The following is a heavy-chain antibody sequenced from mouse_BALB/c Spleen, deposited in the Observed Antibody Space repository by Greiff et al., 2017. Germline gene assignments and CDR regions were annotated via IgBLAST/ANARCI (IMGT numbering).Heavy chain of an antibody. CDR2: INPSSGYT. CDR1: GYTFTSYT. J-gene: IGHJ4*01. Sequence: VQLQQSAAELARPGASVKMSCKASGYTFTSYTMHWVKQRPGQGLEWIGYINPSSGYTEYNQKFKDKTTLTADKSSSTAYMQLSSLTSEDSAVYYCARGENGYSSMDYWGQGTSVTVSS. V-gene: IGHV1-4*02. CDR3: ARGENGYSSMDY.